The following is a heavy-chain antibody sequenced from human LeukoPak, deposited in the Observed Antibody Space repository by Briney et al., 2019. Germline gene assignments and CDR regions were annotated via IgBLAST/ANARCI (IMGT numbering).Heavy chain of an antibody. D-gene: IGHD6-19*01. CDR1: GFTFDDYA. J-gene: IGHJ4*02. V-gene: IGHV3-9*01. CDR3: AKVGAVAGKGPEYYFDY. CDR2: ISWNSGSI. Sequence: PGGSLRLSCAASGFTFDDYAMHWVRQAPGKGLEWVSGISWNSGSIGYADSVKGRFTISRDNAKNSLYLQMNSLRAEDTALYYCAKVGAVAGKGPEYYFDYWGQGTLVTVSS.